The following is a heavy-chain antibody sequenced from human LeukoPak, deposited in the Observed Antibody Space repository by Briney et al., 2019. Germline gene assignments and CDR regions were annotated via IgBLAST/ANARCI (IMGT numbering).Heavy chain of an antibody. Sequence: GGSLRLSCAASGFTFSSYAMSWVRQAPGKGLEWGSAISGSGGSTYYADSVKGRFTISRDNSKNTLYLQMNSLRAEDTAVYYCAKMTTVTTRSGWFDPWGQGTLVTVSS. D-gene: IGHD4-17*01. CDR2: ISGSGGST. CDR1: GFTFSSYA. J-gene: IGHJ5*02. CDR3: AKMTTVTTRSGWFDP. V-gene: IGHV3-23*01.